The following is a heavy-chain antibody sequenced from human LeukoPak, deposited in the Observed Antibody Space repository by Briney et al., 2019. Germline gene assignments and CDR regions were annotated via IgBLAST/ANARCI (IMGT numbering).Heavy chain of an antibody. Sequence: GGSLRLSCAASGFTVNSNYMSWVRQAPGKGLEWVSVIYSGGSTYHADSVKGRFTISRDNSINTLFLQMSSLRAEDSALYYCAKDRITATPYYFDFWGQGTLVTVSS. V-gene: IGHV3-53*01. D-gene: IGHD1-20*01. CDR1: GFTVNSNY. CDR2: IYSGGST. CDR3: AKDRITATPYYFDF. J-gene: IGHJ4*02.